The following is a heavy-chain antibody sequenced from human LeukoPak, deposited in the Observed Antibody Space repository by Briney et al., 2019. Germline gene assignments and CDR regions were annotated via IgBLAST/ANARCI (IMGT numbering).Heavy chain of an antibody. CDR3: ARDSRDGGLYYFDY. V-gene: IGHV4-38-2*02. CDR1: GYSISSGYY. Sequence: PSETLSLTCTVSGYSISSGYYWGWIRQPPGKGLEWIGSIYHSGSTYYNPSLKSRVTISVDTSKNQFSLKLSSVTAADTAVYYCARDSRDGGLYYFDYWGQGTLVTVSS. CDR2: IYHSGST. D-gene: IGHD4-23*01. J-gene: IGHJ4*02.